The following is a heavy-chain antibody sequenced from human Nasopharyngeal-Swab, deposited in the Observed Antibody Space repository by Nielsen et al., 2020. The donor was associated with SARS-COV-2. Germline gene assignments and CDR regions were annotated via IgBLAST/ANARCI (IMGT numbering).Heavy chain of an antibody. CDR2: IKQDGSEK. CDR1: GFSFSTYW. D-gene: IGHD3-16*02. Sequence: GGSLRLSCAASGFSFSTYWMTWVRQAPGKGLEWVANIKQDGSEKYYVDSVKGRFTVSRDNPKNLLYLQVNSLRAEDTAVYYCARQGVFVPAYFHQYYMDVWGKGTTVTGSS. J-gene: IGHJ6*03. V-gene: IGHV3-7*03. CDR3: ARQGVFVPAYFHQYYMDV.